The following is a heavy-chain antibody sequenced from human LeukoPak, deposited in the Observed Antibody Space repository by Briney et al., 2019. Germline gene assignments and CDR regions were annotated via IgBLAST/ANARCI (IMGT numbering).Heavy chain of an antibody. V-gene: IGHV4-59*12. CDR3: ARLGSNSSPDS. CDR1: GFTFSIYA. J-gene: IGHJ4*02. CDR2: IYYSGGT. D-gene: IGHD6-6*01. Sequence: GSLRLSCAASGFTFSIYALSWVRQPPGKGLEWIGYIYYSGGTNYNPSLKSRVTISVDTSKNQLSLKVTSVTAADTAVYYCARLGSNSSPDSWGQGTLVAVSS.